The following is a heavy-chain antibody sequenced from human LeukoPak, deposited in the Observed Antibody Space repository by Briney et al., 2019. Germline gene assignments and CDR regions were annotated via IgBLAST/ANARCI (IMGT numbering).Heavy chain of an antibody. CDR2: VYYRGDT. V-gene: IGHV4-39*01. Sequence: SETLSLTCPVSGGSISKRGDYWGWVRQPPGKGLEWIGSVYYRGDTYDHPSHQSRLSVSIHTCKTQFPLQLSSVTAADPALYFCARHGLLRFDFSGPGSLVIVSS. CDR1: GGSISKRGDY. CDR3: ARHGLLRFDF. J-gene: IGHJ4*02.